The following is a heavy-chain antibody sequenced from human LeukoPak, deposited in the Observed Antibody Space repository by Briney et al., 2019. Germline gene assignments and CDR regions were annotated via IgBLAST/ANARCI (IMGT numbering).Heavy chain of an antibody. CDR2: TYYRSKWYN. J-gene: IGHJ6*02. V-gene: IGHV6-1*01. Sequence: SQTLSLTCAISGDSVSSNSAAWSWIRQSPSRGLEWLGRTYYRSKWYNDYAVSVKSRISIKPDTSKNQFSLQLNSVTPEDTAVYYCARGRGTTGTTVYYYYGMDVWGQGTTVTVSS. D-gene: IGHD1-1*01. CDR1: GDSVSSNSAA. CDR3: ARGRGTTGTTVYYYYGMDV.